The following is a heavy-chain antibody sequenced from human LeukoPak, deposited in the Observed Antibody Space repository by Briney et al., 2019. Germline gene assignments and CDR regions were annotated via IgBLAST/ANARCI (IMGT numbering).Heavy chain of an antibody. CDR1: GFTFSTYS. J-gene: IGHJ6*02. V-gene: IGHV3-66*04. CDR3: ARLMTTVTPTVYYYGMDV. D-gene: IGHD4-17*01. CDR2: IYSGGST. Sequence: HPGGSLRLSCAASGFTFSTYSLNWVRQAPGKGLEWVSVIYSGGSTYYADSVKGRFTISRDNSKNTLYLQMNSLRAEDTAVYYCARLMTTVTPTVYYYGMDVWGQGTTVTVSS.